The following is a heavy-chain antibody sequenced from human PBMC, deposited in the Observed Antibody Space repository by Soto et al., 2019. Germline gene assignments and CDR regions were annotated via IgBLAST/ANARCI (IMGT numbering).Heavy chain of an antibody. Sequence: GGSLRLSCAASGFTFSSYAMSWVRQAPGKGLEWVSAISGSGGSTYYADSVKGRFTISRDNSKNTLYLQMNSLRAEDTAVYYCAKDPRRRYGDYGYGMDVWGQGTTVTVSS. CDR3: AKDPRRRYGDYGYGMDV. CDR1: GFTFSSYA. V-gene: IGHV3-23*01. J-gene: IGHJ6*02. D-gene: IGHD4-17*01. CDR2: ISGSGGST.